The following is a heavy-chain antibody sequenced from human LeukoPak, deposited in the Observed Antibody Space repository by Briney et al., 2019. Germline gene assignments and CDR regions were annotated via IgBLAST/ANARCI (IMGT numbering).Heavy chain of an antibody. CDR1: GFILSNFA. V-gene: IGHV3-21*01. CDR2: ISSSSSYI. J-gene: IGHJ4*02. CDR3: ARVTEAPYYFDY. Sequence: GGSLRLSCAASGFILSNFAMNWVRQAPGKGLEWVSSISSSSSYIYYADSVKGRFTISRDNAKNTLYLQMNSLRAEDTAVYYCARVTEAPYYFDYWGQGTLVTVSS.